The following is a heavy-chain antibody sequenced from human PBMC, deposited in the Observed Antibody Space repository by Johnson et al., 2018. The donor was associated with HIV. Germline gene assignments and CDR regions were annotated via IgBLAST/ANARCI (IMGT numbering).Heavy chain of an antibody. D-gene: IGHD1-26*01. CDR3: ATFGGGSFHAFDI. CDR1: GFTFSSYA. J-gene: IGHJ3*02. Sequence: QVQLVESGGGVVQPGRSLRLSCAASGFTFSSYAMHWVRTAPGKGLEWVAVISYDGSNKYYADSVKVRFTISRDNSKNTLYLQMNSLRAEDTAVYYCATFGGGSFHAFDIWGQGTMVTVSS. CDR2: ISYDGSNK. V-gene: IGHV3-30*04.